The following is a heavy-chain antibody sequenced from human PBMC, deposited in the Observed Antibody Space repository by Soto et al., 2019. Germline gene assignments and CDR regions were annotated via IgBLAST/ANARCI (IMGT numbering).Heavy chain of an antibody. CDR3: GRKGYGDFGGMDV. J-gene: IGHJ6*02. CDR2: ISNSRSYI. Sequence: EVQLVESGGGLVKPGWSLRLSCAASGFTFSSYSMNWVRQAPGKGLEWVSSISNSRSYIYYADSVKGRFTISRDNAKNSLYLQMNSLRAEDTAVYYCGRKGYGDFGGMDVWGQGTTVTVSS. D-gene: IGHD4-17*01. CDR1: GFTFSSYS. V-gene: IGHV3-21*01.